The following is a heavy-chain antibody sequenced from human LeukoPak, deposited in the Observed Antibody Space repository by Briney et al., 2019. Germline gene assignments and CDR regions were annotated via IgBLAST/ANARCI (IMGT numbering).Heavy chain of an antibody. Sequence: SETLSLTCTVSGGSISSYYWSWIRQPPGKGLEWIGYIYYSGSTYYNPSLKSRVTISVDTSKNQFSLKLSSVTAADTAVYYCARADAFDIWGQGTMVTVSS. CDR2: IYYSGST. J-gene: IGHJ3*02. CDR1: GGSISSYY. CDR3: ARADAFDI. V-gene: IGHV4-59*12.